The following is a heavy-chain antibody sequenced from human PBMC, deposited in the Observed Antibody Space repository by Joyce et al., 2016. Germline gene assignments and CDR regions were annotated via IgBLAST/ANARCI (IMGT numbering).Heavy chain of an antibody. V-gene: IGHV5-51*01. Sequence: EVQLVQSGAEVKKPGESLKISCKGSGYNSFTNFWSGWVRRMPGKGLEWMGIIYPGDSDTRYSPSFQGQVTISADKSISTAYVQWSSLKTSDTAMYYCARRDDYNSAVGAFDFWGQGTMVTVSS. J-gene: IGHJ3*01. D-gene: IGHD5-24*01. CDR3: ARRDDYNSAVGAFDF. CDR2: IYPGDSDT. CDR1: GYNSFTNFW.